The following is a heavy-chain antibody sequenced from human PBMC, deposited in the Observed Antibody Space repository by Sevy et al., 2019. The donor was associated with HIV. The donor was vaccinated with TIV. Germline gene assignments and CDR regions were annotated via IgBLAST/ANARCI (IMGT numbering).Heavy chain of an antibody. V-gene: IGHV3-30-3*01. Sequence: GESLKISCAASGFIFSHYDMHWVRQAPGKGLEWVAVIASHGNYNSLAASVKGRFTISRDTARNTLDLQTNSLRVEDTAVYYCARLESCGGDCYYFDSWGQGALVTVSS. D-gene: IGHD2-21*02. CDR3: ARLESCGGDCYYFDS. CDR1: GFIFSHYD. J-gene: IGHJ4*02. CDR2: IASHGNYN.